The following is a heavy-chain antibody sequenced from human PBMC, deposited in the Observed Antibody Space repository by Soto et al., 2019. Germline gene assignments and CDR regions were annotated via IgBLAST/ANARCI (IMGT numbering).Heavy chain of an antibody. CDR2: INAGNGNT. Sequence: ASVKVSCKASGYTFTSYAMHWVRQAPGQRLEWMGWINAGNGNTKYSQKFQGRVTITRDTSASTAYMELSSLRSEDTAVYYCASPKLVRFDYYYYYGMDVWGQGTTVTVS. V-gene: IGHV1-3*01. CDR3: ASPKLVRFDYYYYYGMDV. CDR1: GYTFTSYA. D-gene: IGHD6-6*01. J-gene: IGHJ6*02.